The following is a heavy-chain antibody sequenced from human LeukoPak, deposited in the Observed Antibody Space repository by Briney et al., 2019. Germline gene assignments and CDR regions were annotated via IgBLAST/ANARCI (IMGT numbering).Heavy chain of an antibody. CDR2: ISYDGSNK. CDR1: GFTFSSYA. CDR3: AWGPLPRFDP. Sequence: GGSLRLSCAAFGFTFSSYAMHWVRQAPGKGLEWVAVISYDGSNKYYADSVKGRFTISRDDSKNTLYLQMNSLRAEDTAVYYCAWGPLPRFDPWGQGTLVTVSS. D-gene: IGHD3-16*01. J-gene: IGHJ5*02. V-gene: IGHV3-30-3*01.